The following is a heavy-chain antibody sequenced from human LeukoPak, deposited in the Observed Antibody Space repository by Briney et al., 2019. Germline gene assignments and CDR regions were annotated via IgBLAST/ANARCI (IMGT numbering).Heavy chain of an antibody. V-gene: IGHV3-30*03. CDR3: AREGRSSWYDYYYYGMDV. CDR1: GFTFSSYS. D-gene: IGHD6-13*01. Sequence: PGGSLRLSCAASGFTFSSYSMNWVRQAPGKGLEWVAVISYDGSNKYYADSVKGRFTISRDNSKNTLYLQMNSLRAEDTAVYYCAREGRSSWYDYYYYGMDVWGQGTTVTVSS. CDR2: ISYDGSNK. J-gene: IGHJ6*02.